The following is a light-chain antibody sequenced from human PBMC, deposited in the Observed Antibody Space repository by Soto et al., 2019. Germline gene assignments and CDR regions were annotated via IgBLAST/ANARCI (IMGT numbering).Light chain of an antibody. Sequence: EIVLTQSPATLSLSPGESATLSCRASQSVSTSLAWYQQKPGQAPRLLIYDVVNRATGIPARFSGSGSGTDFTLTISSLEPEDFAVYYCQQRSGWPGTFGQGTKVEIK. CDR1: QSVSTS. CDR2: DVV. J-gene: IGKJ1*01. CDR3: QQRSGWPGT. V-gene: IGKV3-11*01.